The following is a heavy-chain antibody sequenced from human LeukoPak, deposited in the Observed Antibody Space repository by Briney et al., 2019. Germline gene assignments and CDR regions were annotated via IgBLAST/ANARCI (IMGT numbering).Heavy chain of an antibody. D-gene: IGHD6-13*01. CDR1: GFTFSSYY. CDR2: ISGTSDTT. Sequence: GGSLRLSCSASGFTFSSYYMTWVRQAPGKGLEWVSHISGTSDTTYYADSVKGRFSISRDNAKNSLYLQMNSLRDDDTAVYYCARERSSSWYVYWGQGTLVTVSS. CDR3: ARERSSSWYVY. J-gene: IGHJ4*02. V-gene: IGHV3-48*02.